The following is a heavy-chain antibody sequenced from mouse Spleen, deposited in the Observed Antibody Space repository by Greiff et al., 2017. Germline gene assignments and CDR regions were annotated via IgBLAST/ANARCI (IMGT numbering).Heavy chain of an antibody. CDR3: ARDAGYSNYVEAMDY. Sequence: EVKLLESGGGLVQSGRSLRLSCATSGFTLSDFYMEWVRQAPGKGLEWIAASRNKANDYTTEYSASVKGRFIVSRDTSQSILYLQMNALRAEDTAIYYCARDAGYSNYVEAMDYWGQGTSVTVSS. D-gene: IGHD2-5*01. J-gene: IGHJ4*01. V-gene: IGHV7-1*01. CDR2: SRNKANDYTT. CDR1: GFTLSDFY.